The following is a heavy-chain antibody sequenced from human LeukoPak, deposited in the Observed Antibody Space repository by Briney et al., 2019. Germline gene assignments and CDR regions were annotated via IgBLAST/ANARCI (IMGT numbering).Heavy chain of an antibody. Sequence: ASVKVSCKVSGYTLTELSMHWVRQAPGKGLEWMGGFDPEDGEAIYAQKFQGRVTMTEDTSTDTAYMELSSLRSEDTAVYYCATPSGQWLDPYYFDYWGQGTLVTVSS. CDR3: ATPSGQWLDPYYFDY. D-gene: IGHD6-19*01. V-gene: IGHV1-24*01. CDR1: GYTLTELS. CDR2: FDPEDGEA. J-gene: IGHJ4*02.